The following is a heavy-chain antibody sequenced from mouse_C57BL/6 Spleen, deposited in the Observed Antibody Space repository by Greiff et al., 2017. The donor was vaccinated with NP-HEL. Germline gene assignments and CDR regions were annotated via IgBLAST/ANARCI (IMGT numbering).Heavy chain of an antibody. J-gene: IGHJ3*01. D-gene: IGHD3-2*02. CDR3: ARSLDSSGSSWFAY. V-gene: IGHV1-76*01. Sequence: VQLQQSGAELVRPGASVKLSCKASGYTFTDYYINWVKQRPGQGLEWIARIYPGSGNTYYNEKFKGKATLTAEKSSSTAYMQLSSLTSEDAAVDFCARSLDSSGSSWFAYWGQGTLVTVSA. CDR2: IYPGSGNT. CDR1: GYTFTDYY.